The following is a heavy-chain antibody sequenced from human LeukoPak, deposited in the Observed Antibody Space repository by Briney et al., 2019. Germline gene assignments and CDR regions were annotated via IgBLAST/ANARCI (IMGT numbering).Heavy chain of an antibody. Sequence: GGSLRLSCAASGFTFTISAMAWVRQAPGKGLEWVSGISGSGDRKDYADSVKGRVTISRYNRKNTLHLEMNSLRVEDTAVYYCAKEGGYSSTWYWGQGTLVTVSS. D-gene: IGHD6-13*01. V-gene: IGHV3-23*01. J-gene: IGHJ4*02. CDR3: AKEGGYSSTWY. CDR2: ISGSGDRK. CDR1: GFTFTISA.